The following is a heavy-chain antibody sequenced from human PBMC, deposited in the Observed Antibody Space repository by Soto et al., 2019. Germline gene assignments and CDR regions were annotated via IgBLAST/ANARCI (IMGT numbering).Heavy chain of an antibody. CDR2: MNPNSGNT. CDR1: GYSFTSND. D-gene: IGHD4-17*01. Sequence: QVQLVQSGAEVKKPGASVKVSCKASGYSFTSNDINWVRQATGQGLAWMGWMNPNSGNTGYAQKLQGRVTMTRDTAISTPYMELSSLTSEDTAVYYCARLYGDVGWWYFGLWGRGTLVTVSS. J-gene: IGHJ2*01. CDR3: ARLYGDVGWWYFGL. V-gene: IGHV1-8*01.